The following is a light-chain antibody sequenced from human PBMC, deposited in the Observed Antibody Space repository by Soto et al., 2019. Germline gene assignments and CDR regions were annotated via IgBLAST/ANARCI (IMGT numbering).Light chain of an antibody. CDR3: QKYYNAPRT. CDR1: QGISNM. V-gene: IGKV1-27*01. J-gene: IGKJ2*02. Sequence: DIQMTQSPSSLSASAGDRVTITCRASQGISNMLAWYQQKPGKVPKLLIYAASTLHSGVSSRFSGSGSGTDFTLTISSLQPEDVATYYCQKYYNAPRTFGQGIKLEIK. CDR2: AAS.